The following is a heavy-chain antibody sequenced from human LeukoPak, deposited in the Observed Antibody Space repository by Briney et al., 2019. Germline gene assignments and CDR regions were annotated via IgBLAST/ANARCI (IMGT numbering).Heavy chain of an antibody. V-gene: IGHV2-70*11. CDR3: ARAVAGAYYYGMDV. J-gene: IGHJ6*02. D-gene: IGHD6-19*01. Sequence: SGPALVKPTQTLTLTCTFSGFSLSTRGMCVSWIRQPPGKALEWLARIDWDDDKYYSTSLKTRLTISKDTSKNQVVLTMTNMDPVDTATYYCARAVAGAYYYGMDVWGQGTTVTVSS. CDR2: IDWDDDK. CDR1: GFSLSTRGMC.